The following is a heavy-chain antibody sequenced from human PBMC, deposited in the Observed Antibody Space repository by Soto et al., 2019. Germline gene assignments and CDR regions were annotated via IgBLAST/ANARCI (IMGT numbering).Heavy chain of an antibody. V-gene: IGHV3-53*01. Sequence: GGSLRLSCAASGFTVSSNYMSWVRQAPGKGLEWVSVIYSGGSTYYADSVKGRFTISRDNSKNTLYLQMNSLRAEDTAVYYCARVQKVGKVYYYYYMDVWGKGTTVTVSS. CDR2: IYSGGST. CDR1: GFTVSSNY. D-gene: IGHD7-27*01. CDR3: ARVQKVGKVYYYYYMDV. J-gene: IGHJ6*03.